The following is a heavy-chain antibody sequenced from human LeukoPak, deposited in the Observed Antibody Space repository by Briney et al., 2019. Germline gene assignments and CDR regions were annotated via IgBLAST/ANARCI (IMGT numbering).Heavy chain of an antibody. CDR2: LYSSGST. CDR1: GGSMSSGSYY. D-gene: IGHD3-22*01. V-gene: IGHV4-39*07. J-gene: IGHJ4*02. Sequence: SETLSLTCTVSGGSMSSGSYYWGWIRQPPGKGLEWIGSLYSSGSTYYNPSLKSRVTISVDTSKNQFSLKLSSVTAADTAVYYCAGHNYYDSSGYNLFDYWGQGTLVTVSS. CDR3: AGHNYYDSSGYNLFDY.